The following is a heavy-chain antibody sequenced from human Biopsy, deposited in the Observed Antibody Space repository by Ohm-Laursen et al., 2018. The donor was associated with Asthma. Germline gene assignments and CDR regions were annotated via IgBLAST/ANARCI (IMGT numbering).Heavy chain of an antibody. CDR2: ITGSGGFT. V-gene: IGHV3-23*01. Sequence: SLRLSCSASGFTFSNYVMSWVRQAPGKGLEWVSSITGSGGFTYYADSVKGRFTISRDKSENTLYLQMNSLRVEDTAVYYCARGDWYGSASNGYWGQGTLVTVSA. J-gene: IGHJ4*02. CDR1: GFTFSNYV. D-gene: IGHD6-6*01. CDR3: ARGDWYGSASNGY.